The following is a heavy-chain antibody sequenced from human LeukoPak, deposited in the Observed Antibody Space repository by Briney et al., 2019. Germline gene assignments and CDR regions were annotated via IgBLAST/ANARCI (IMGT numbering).Heavy chain of an antibody. D-gene: IGHD3-10*02. CDR1: GYTFTGYY. CDR3: TRDRYYVNPDYYFGMDV. V-gene: IGHV1-2*02. J-gene: IGHJ6*02. CDR2: INPNSDGT. Sequence: ASVKVSCKASGYTFTGYYMHWARQAPGQGLEWMGWINPNSDGTNYARKFQGRVSMTRDTSISTAYMELTRLRSDDTAVYYCTRDRYYVNPDYYFGMDVWGQGTTVTVSS.